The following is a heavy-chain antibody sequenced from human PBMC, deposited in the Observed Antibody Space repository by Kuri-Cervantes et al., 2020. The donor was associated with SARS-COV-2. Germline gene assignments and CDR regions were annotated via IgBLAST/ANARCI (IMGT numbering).Heavy chain of an antibody. J-gene: IGHJ5*02. V-gene: IGHV1-24*01. CDR3: ATGPPIQQLVKFLFDP. CDR1: GYTLTELS. Sequence: ASVKVSCKVSGYTLTELSMHWVRQAPGKGLEWMGGFDPEDGETIYAQKFQGRVTMTEDTSTDTAYMELSSLSSEDTAVYYCATGPPIQQLVKFLFDPWGQGPLVPVSS. D-gene: IGHD6-13*01. CDR2: FDPEDGET.